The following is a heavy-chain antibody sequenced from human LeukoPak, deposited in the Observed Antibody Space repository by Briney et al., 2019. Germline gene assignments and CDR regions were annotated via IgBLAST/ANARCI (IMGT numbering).Heavy chain of an antibody. D-gene: IGHD3-16*01. J-gene: IGHJ6*04. CDR3: AKSTRAVMAMMDV. V-gene: IGHV3-7*01. CDR1: GFTFSSSW. Sequence: GGSLRLSCAASGFTFSSSWMTWVRQAPGKGLEWVASIREDGSEKTSVDSVKGRFTISRDNAKNSLFLQMNSLRAEDTAVYFCAKSTRAVMAMMDVWGKGTTVTVSS. CDR2: IREDGSEK.